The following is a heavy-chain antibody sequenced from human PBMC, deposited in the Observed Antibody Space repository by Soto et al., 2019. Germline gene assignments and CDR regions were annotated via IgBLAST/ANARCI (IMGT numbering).Heavy chain of an antibody. CDR1: GGPISSYY. D-gene: IGHD6-19*01. CDR2: IYINGST. Sequence: SETLSLTCTVSGGPISSYYWSWIRQPAGKGLEWIGRIYINGSTNYNPSLKSRVTVSVDTSKSQFSLMLNSVTAADTAVYYCVRDGSSGWYYYGMDVWGQGTPVT. CDR3: VRDGSSGWYYYGMDV. V-gene: IGHV4-4*07. J-gene: IGHJ6*02.